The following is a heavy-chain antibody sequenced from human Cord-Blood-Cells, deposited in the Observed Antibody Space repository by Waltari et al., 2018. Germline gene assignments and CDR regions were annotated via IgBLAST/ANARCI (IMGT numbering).Heavy chain of an antibody. D-gene: IGHD3-16*01. Sequence: VHLVQAGPEVPKPGASQQFSCTASETTSTSYYLHRVRQAPGQGLEWMGWINPNSGGTNYAQKFQGRVTMTRDTSISTAYMELSRLRSDDAAVYYCARGLNSAFLYWGQGTLVTVSS. V-gene: IGHV1-2*02. CDR2: INPNSGGT. CDR1: ETTSTSYY. CDR3: ARGLNSAFLY. J-gene: IGHJ4*02.